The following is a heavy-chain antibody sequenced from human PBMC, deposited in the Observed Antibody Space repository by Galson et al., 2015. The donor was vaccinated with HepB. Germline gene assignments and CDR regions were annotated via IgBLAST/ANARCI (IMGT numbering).Heavy chain of an antibody. CDR3: ARGGVKYGCSGVAHCLVDY. Sequence: SLRLSCAASGFTFSSYAMHWVRQAPGKGLEWVAVISYDGSNKYYADSVKGRFTISRDNSKNTLYLQMNSLRAEDTAVYHCARGGVKYGCSGVAHCLVDYWGQGTLVTVSS. CDR2: ISYDGSNK. CDR1: GFTFSSYA. V-gene: IGHV3-30-3*01. J-gene: IGHJ4*02. D-gene: IGHD2-15*01.